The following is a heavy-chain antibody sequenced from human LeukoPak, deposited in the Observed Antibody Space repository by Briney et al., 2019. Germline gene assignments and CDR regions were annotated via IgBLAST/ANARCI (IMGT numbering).Heavy chain of an antibody. J-gene: IGHJ3*02. CDR2: ISSSGSTI. CDR3: ARGASIAAAGTGAFDI. D-gene: IGHD6-13*01. CDR1: GFTFSSYE. Sequence: PGGSLRLSCAASGFTFSSYEMNWVRQAPGKGLEWVSYISSSGSTIYYADSVKGRFTISRDNAKNSLYLQMNSLRAEDTAVYYCARGASIAAAGTGAFDIWGQGTMVTVSS. V-gene: IGHV3-48*03.